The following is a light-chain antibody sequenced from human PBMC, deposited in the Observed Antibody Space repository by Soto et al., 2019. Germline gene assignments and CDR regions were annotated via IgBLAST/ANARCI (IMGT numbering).Light chain of an antibody. V-gene: IGLV2-8*01. CDR3: SSYAGSDKVV. Sequence: QSALTQPPSTSGSPGQSVTISCTGTSSNVGAYNYVAWYQQHPGKAPKLMIYDVNKRPSGVPDRFSGSKSGNTASLTVSGLQAEDEADYYCSSYAGSDKVVFGGGTKLTVL. CDR1: SSNVGAYNY. J-gene: IGLJ3*02. CDR2: DVN.